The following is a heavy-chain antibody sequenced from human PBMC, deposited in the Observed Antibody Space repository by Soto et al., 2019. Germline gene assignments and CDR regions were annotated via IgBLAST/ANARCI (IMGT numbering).Heavy chain of an antibody. D-gene: IGHD3-10*01. J-gene: IGHJ5*02. Sequence: SETLSLTCTVSGGSITSFYWSWIRQPPGRGLEWIGLIHYSGSTNNNPSLKSRATMSMDTSNSQFSLQLTSVTAADTAVYYCARGRARSKWLHPWGPG. V-gene: IGHV4-59*01. CDR2: IHYSGST. CDR1: GGSITSFY. CDR3: ARGRARSKWLHP.